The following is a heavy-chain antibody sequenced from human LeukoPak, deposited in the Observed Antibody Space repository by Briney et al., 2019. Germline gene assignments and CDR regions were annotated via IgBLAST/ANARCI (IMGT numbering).Heavy chain of an antibody. D-gene: IGHD3-22*01. CDR1: GFTFSTYW. J-gene: IGHJ4*02. Sequence: GGSLRLSCAASGFTFSTYWMSWVRQAPGKGLEWVANIKQDGSEQFYADSVKGRFTISRDNAKNSLYLQMNSLRAEDTAVYYCTGESPHSSGYYYFDYWGQGTLVTVPS. CDR2: IKQDGSEQ. V-gene: IGHV3-7*01. CDR3: TGESPHSSGYYYFDY.